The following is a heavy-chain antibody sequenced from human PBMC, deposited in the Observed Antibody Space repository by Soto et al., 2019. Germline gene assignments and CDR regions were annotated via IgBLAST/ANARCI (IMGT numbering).Heavy chain of an antibody. V-gene: IGHV3-23*01. CDR1: GFTFTTYA. Sequence: LRLSCAASGFTFTTYAMSWVRQAPGKGLEWVSTISGSGGSKYYLDSVKGRFTISRDNSKNTLYLQMNSLRAEDTAVYYCAKDADGDCTNGVCPEFDYWGQGTLVTVSS. J-gene: IGHJ4*02. D-gene: IGHD2-8*01. CDR3: AKDADGDCTNGVCPEFDY. CDR2: ISGSGGSK.